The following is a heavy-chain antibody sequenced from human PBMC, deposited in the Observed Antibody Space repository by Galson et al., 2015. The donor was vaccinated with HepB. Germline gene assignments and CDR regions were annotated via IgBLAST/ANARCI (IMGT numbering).Heavy chain of an antibody. Sequence: SVKVSCKASGGTFSSYTISWVRQAPGQGLEWMGRIIPILGIANYAQKFQGRVTITADKSTSTAYMELSSLRSEDTAVYYCAREATSELYYDSSGYYAGAFDIWGQGTMVTVSS. CDR2: IIPILGIA. CDR3: AREATSELYYDSSGYYAGAFDI. D-gene: IGHD3-22*01. CDR1: GGTFSSYT. V-gene: IGHV1-69*04. J-gene: IGHJ3*02.